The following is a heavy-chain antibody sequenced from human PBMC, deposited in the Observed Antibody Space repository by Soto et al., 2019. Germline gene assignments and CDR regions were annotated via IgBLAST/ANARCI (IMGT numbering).Heavy chain of an antibody. J-gene: IGHJ5*02. D-gene: IGHD3-10*01. CDR2: IIPIFGTA. CDR1: GGTFSSYA. CDR3: ARGFSQLLWFGELLPQRNSDNWFDP. V-gene: IGHV1-69*13. Sequence: GASVKVSCKASGGTFSSYAISWVRQAPGQGLEWMGGIIPIFGTANYAQKFQGRVTITADESTSTAYMELSSLRSEDTAVYYCARGFSQLLWFGELLPQRNSDNWFDPWGQGTLVTVSS.